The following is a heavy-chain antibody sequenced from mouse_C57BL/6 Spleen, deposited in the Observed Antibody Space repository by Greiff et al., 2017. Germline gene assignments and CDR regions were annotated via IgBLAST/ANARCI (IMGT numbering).Heavy chain of an antibody. D-gene: IGHD1-1*01. CDR1: GYSFTSYY. CDR2: IYPGSGNT. V-gene: IGHV1-66*01. CDR3: VYYYGSSPWYFDY. J-gene: IGHJ2*01. Sequence: VQLQQSGPELVKPGASVKLSCKASGYSFTSYYIHWVKQRPGQGLEWIGWIYPGSGNTKYNEKFKGKATLTADTSSSPAYMQLSSLTSEDSAVYYCVYYYGSSPWYFDYWGQGTTLTVSS.